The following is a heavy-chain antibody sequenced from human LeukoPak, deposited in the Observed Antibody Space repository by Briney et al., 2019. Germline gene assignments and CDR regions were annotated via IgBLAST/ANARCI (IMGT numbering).Heavy chain of an antibody. J-gene: IGHJ4*02. V-gene: IGHV4-39*01. D-gene: IGHD5-24*01. CDR3: ARRYTSTHYPWLQLGGYFDY. CDR2: IYYSGST. Sequence: SETLSLTCTVSGGSLSSSSYYWGWIRQPPGTGLEWIGSIYYSGSTYYNPSLKSRVTISVDTSKNQFSLKLSSVTAADTAVYYCARRYTSTHYPWLQLGGYFDYWGQGTLVTVSS. CDR1: GGSLSSSSYY.